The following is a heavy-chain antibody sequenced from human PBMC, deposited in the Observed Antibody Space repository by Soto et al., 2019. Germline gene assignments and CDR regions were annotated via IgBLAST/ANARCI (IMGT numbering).Heavy chain of an antibody. CDR1: GFKFSNYW. CDR3: ARDGLLFSGPYRPSRFDY. V-gene: IGHV3-7*03. CDR2: IKHDTSEA. Sequence: GSLRRACSASGFKFSNYWMSWVRQAPGKGLEWVGNIKHDTSEAHYADSVKGRFTITRDNIKNFLFLQMNGLRADDTASYYCARDGLLFSGPYRPSRFDYWGLGTLVTVYS. D-gene: IGHD3-16*02. J-gene: IGHJ4*02.